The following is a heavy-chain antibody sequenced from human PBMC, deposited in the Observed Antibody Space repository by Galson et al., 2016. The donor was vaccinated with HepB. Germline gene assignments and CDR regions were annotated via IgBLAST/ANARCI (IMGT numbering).Heavy chain of an antibody. CDR2: TYYRSQWNY. CDR1: GDSVSNNFAA. J-gene: IGHJ6*02. Sequence: CAISGDSVSNNFAAWVWIRQSPSRGLEWLGRTYYRSQWNYDYAVSVQSRLFITPDTSKNQFSLQLTSVTPEDTAVYYGARAIWLGRGMDVWGQGTTVTVSS. CDR3: ARAIWLGRGMDV. V-gene: IGHV6-1*01. D-gene: IGHD3-10*01.